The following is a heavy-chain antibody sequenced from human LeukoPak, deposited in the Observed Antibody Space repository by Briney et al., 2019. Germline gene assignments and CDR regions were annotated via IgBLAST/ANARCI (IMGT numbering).Heavy chain of an antibody. D-gene: IGHD3-10*01. V-gene: IGHV3-11*01. J-gene: IGHJ4*02. CDR2: ISSSGSTI. CDR3: AKVAHYYGSGSYYEYYFDY. CDR1: GFTFSDDY. Sequence: PGGSLRLSCAASGFTFSDDYMSWIRQAPGKGLEWVSYISSSGSTIYYADSVKGRFTISRDNAKNSLYLQMNSLRAEDTAVYYCAKVAHYYGSGSYYEYYFDYWGQGTLVTVSS.